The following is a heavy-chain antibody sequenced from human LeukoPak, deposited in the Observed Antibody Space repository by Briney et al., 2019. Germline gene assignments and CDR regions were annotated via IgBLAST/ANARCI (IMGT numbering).Heavy chain of an antibody. CDR3: ARLTGFSGGADYYYGMDV. CDR2: IYPGDSDT. J-gene: IGHJ6*02. Sequence: PGESLKISCKGSGYSFTSYWIGWVRQMPGKGLEWMGIIYPGDSDTRYSPSFQGQVTISADKSISTAYLQWSSLKASDTAMYYCARLTGFSGGADYYYGMDVWGQGTTVTVSS. CDR1: GYSFTSYW. V-gene: IGHV5-51*01. D-gene: IGHD2-15*01.